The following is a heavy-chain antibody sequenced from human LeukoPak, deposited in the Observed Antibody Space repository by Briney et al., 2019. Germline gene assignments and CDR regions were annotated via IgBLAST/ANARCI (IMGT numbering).Heavy chain of an antibody. D-gene: IGHD2-15*01. CDR1: GGSISSYY. J-gene: IGHJ6*03. V-gene: IGHV4-4*07. CDR2: IHTSGST. Sequence: PSETLSLTCTVSGGSISSYYWSWIRQPAGKGLEWIGRIHTSGSTNYNPSLKSRVTISVDTSKNQFSLKLSSVTAADTAVYYCARSVEGYCRGGSCYYYSYYMDVWGKGTTVTVSS. CDR3: ARSVEGYCRGGSCYYYSYYMDV.